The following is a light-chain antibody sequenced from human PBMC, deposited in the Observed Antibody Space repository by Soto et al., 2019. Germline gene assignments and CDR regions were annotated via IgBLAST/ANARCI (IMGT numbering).Light chain of an antibody. J-gene: IGKJ4*01. CDR3: QQYQSYPLT. CDR1: QYISTW. Sequence: DIPMTQSPSTLSASVGDRVTITCRASQYISTWLAWYQQKPGKAPKLLIYKASTLESGVPSRFSGSGSGTEFTLTISSLQPDDFATYYCQQYQSYPLTFGGGSKVEIK. V-gene: IGKV1-5*03. CDR2: KAS.